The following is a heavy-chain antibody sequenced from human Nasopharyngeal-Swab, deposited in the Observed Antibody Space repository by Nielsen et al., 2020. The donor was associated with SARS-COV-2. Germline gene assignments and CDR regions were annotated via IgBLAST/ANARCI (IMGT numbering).Heavy chain of an antibody. V-gene: IGHV3-11*06. CDR2: ISSSSSYT. CDR3: ARAALSSPASFDC. D-gene: IGHD6-6*01. Sequence: GESLKISCAASGFTFSDYYMSWIRQAPGKGLEWVSYISSSSSYTNYADSVKGRFTISRDNAKNSLYLQMNSLRAEDTAVYYCARAALSSPASFDCWGQGTLVTVSS. J-gene: IGHJ4*02. CDR1: GFTFSDYY.